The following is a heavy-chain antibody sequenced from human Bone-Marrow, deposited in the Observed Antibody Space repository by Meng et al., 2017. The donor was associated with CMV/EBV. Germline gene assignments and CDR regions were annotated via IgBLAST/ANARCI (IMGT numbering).Heavy chain of an antibody. CDR1: GGSISSSSYY. Sequence: SETLSLTCTVSGGSISSSSYYWGWIRQPPGKGLEWIGSIYYSGSTYYNPSLKSRVTISVDTSKNQFSLKLSSVTAADTAVYYCARGPHGYNPWYFDYWGQGTLVTVSS. D-gene: IGHD5-24*01. J-gene: IGHJ4*02. CDR2: IYYSGST. V-gene: IGHV4-39*07. CDR3: ARGPHGYNPWYFDY.